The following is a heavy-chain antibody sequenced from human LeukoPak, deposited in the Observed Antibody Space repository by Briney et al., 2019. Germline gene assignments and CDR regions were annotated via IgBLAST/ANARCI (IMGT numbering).Heavy chain of an antibody. CDR1: GFTFRTYA. J-gene: IGHJ4*02. CDR3: AKDLYYYGSGNFDY. CDR2: ISYDGGDK. D-gene: IGHD3-10*01. Sequence: PGGSLRLSCAASGFTFRTYAMRWVRQAPGKGLEWVAGISYDGGDKYYADFVKGRFTISRDNSKNTLYLQMHSLRAEDTAVYYCAKDLYYYGSGNFDYWGQGTLVTVSS. V-gene: IGHV3-30*18.